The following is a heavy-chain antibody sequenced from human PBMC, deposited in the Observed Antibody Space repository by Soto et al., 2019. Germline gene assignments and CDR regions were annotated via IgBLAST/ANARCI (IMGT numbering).Heavy chain of an antibody. CDR3: ARVIKGDEAWLDH. Sequence: ASVKVSCKASGNTFTNFFFTWVRQAPGQGLEWMGWISAYTDDPNYAQKFQGRVTMTIDTSTSTAYLDLRSLTSDDKAVYYCARVIKGDEAWLDHWGQGTLVTVSS. D-gene: IGHD2-21*02. J-gene: IGHJ5*02. CDR1: GNTFTNFF. V-gene: IGHV1-18*01. CDR2: ISAYTDDP.